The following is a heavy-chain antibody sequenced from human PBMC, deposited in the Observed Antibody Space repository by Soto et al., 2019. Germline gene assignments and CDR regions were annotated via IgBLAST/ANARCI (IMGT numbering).Heavy chain of an antibody. V-gene: IGHV4-34*01. J-gene: IGHJ6*02. D-gene: IGHD2-21*01. CDR1: GGSFGGYY. CDR2: INHSGST. Sequence: SETLSLTCAVYGGSFGGYYWSWIRQPPGKGLEWIGEINHSGSTNYNPSLKSRVTISVDTSKNQFSLKLSSVTAADTAVYYCARDSRNYYYGMDVWGQGTTVTVSS. CDR3: ARDSRNYYYGMDV.